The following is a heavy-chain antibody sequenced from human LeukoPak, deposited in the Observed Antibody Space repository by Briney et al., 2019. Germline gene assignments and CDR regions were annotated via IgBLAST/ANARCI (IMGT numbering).Heavy chain of an antibody. CDR3: TRAVAGHPD. V-gene: IGHV4-34*01. J-gene: IGHJ4*02. Sequence: SETLSLTCAVHGGSFSGYYWTWIRQPPGKGLEWIGEINHSGSTKYNPSLKSRVTISVDTSKNQFSLKLTSVTAADAGVYYCTRAVAGHPDWGQGTLVTVSS. D-gene: IGHD6-19*01. CDR2: INHSGST. CDR1: GGSFSGYY.